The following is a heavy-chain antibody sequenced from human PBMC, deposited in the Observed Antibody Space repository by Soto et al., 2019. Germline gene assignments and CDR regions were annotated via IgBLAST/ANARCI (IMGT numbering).Heavy chain of an antibody. Sequence: GESLKISCKGSGYSFTSYWISWVRQMPGKGLEWMGRIDPSDSYTNYSPSFQGHVTISADKSISTAYLQWSSLKASDTAMYYCARRRRNEWRKYGMDVWGQGTTVTVSS. CDR2: IDPSDSYT. CDR1: GYSFTSYW. D-gene: IGHD3-3*01. J-gene: IGHJ6*02. CDR3: ARRRRNEWRKYGMDV. V-gene: IGHV5-10-1*01.